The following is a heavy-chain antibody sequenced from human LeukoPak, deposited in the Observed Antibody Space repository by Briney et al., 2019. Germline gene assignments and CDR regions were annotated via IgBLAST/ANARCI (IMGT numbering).Heavy chain of an antibody. CDR2: ISSDGGTT. D-gene: IGHD1-26*01. CDR3: ATGVSIVGATTPFDY. CDR1: GFTFSSYW. V-gene: IGHV3-74*01. Sequence: AGGTLRLSCAASGFTFSSYWTHWVRQAPGKGLVWVSRISSDGGTTDYADSVKGRFTISTDNARNRLYLQMNSLRAEATAVYYCATGVSIVGATTPFDYWGQGTLVTVSS. J-gene: IGHJ4*02.